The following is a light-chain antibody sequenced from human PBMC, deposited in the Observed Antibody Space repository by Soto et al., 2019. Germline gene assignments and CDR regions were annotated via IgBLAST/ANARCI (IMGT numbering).Light chain of an antibody. CDR1: SSNIGAGYD. V-gene: IGLV1-40*01. Sequence: QSVLTQPPSESGAPGQRVTISCTGSSSNIGAGYDVHWYQQLPGTAPKLLIYGNSNRPSGVPDRFSGSKSGTSASLAITGLQADDEADYYCQSYDSSLSGVVFGGGTKLTVL. J-gene: IGLJ2*01. CDR2: GNS. CDR3: QSYDSSLSGVV.